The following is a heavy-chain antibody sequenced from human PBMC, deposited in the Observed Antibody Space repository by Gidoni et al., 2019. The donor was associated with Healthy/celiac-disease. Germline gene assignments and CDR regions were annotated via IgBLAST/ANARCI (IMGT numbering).Heavy chain of an antibody. J-gene: IGHJ4*02. CDR3: ARVDVCSGGSCYPDY. Sequence: QVQLVQSGAEVKKPGASVKVSCKASGYTFTGYYMHWVRQAPGQGLEWMGIINPSGGSTSYAQKFQGRVTMTRDTSTSTVYMELSSLRSEDTAVYYCARVDVCSGGSCYPDYWGQGTLVTVSS. V-gene: IGHV1-46*01. CDR1: GYTFTGYY. CDR2: INPSGGST. D-gene: IGHD2-15*01.